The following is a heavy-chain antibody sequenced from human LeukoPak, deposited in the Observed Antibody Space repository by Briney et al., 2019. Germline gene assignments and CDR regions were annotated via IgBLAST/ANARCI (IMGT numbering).Heavy chain of an antibody. V-gene: IGHV1-2*02. CDR2: INPNSGGT. J-gene: IGHJ6*02. CDR3: ARDPPSYSSSWSSAYYYYYYGMDV. Sequence: ASVKVSCKASGYTFTGYYMHWVRQAPGQGLEWMGWINPNSGGTNYAQKFQGRVTMTRDTSISTAYMELSRLRSDDTAVYYCARDPPSYSSSWSSAYYYYYYGMDVWGQGTTVTVSS. D-gene: IGHD6-13*01. CDR1: GYTFTGYY.